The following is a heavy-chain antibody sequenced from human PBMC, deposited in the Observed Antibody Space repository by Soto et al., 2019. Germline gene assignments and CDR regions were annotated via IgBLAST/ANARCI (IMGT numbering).Heavy chain of an antibody. D-gene: IGHD3-10*01. CDR1: GCSMSEYF. CDR2: IYYLGST. Sequence: SESLSLACRVSGCSMSEYFWSWIRQSPGKRLEWIGYIYYLGSTDYNPSLKSRVTISVDTSKRQFSLRLTSVTAADTAVYYCARDGYDGSGSPYPAYWGPGTQVTVSS. J-gene: IGHJ4*02. V-gene: IGHV4-59*01. CDR3: ARDGYDGSGSPYPAY.